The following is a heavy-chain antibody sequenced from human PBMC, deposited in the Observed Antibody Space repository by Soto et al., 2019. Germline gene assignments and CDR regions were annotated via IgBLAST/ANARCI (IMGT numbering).Heavy chain of an antibody. CDR1: GGTFSSYA. CDR2: IIPFFGTA. J-gene: IGHJ5*02. V-gene: IGHV1-69*13. D-gene: IGHD5-18*01. CDR3: ARDVDTAMSNWFDP. Sequence: ASVKVSWKASGGTFSSYAITWVRQAPGQGLEWMGGIIPFFGTANYAQKFQGRVTITADESTSTAYMELSSLRSDDTAVYYCARDVDTAMSNWFDPWGHGTLVTVSS.